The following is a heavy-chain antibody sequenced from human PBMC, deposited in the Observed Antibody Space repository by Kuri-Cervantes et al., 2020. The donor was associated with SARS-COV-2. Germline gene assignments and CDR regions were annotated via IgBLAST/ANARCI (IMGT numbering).Heavy chain of an antibody. J-gene: IGHJ5*02. D-gene: IGHD3-3*01. CDR3: ARRKKDYYDFWSGASQFDP. V-gene: IGHV4-4*02. Sequence: GSLRLSCIVSGGSIISDNWWSWIRQPPGKGLEWVGEVHYSGSTNYNPSLKSRVTISVDTSKNQFSLKLSSVTAADTAVYYCARRKKDYYDFWSGASQFDPWGQGTLVTVSS. CDR2: VHYSGST. CDR1: GGSIISDNW.